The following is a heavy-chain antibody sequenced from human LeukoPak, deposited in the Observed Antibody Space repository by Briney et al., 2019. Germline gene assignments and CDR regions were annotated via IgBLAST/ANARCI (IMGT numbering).Heavy chain of an antibody. CDR2: INPNSGGT. Sequence: ASVKVSCKASGYTFTGYYMHWVRQAPGQGLEWMGWINPNSGGTNYAQKFQGRVTMTRDTSISTAYMELRSLRSDDTAVYYCARVEVRVFYDILTGEIMDVWGKGTTVTISS. CDR3: ARVEVRVFYDILTGEIMDV. J-gene: IGHJ6*03. CDR1: GYTFTGYY. V-gene: IGHV1-2*02. D-gene: IGHD3-9*01.